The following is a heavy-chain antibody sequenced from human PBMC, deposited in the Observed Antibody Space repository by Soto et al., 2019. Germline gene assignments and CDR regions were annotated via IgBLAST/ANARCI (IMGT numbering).Heavy chain of an antibody. CDR2: IYYSGST. CDR1: GGSISSGGYY. Sequence: PSETLSLTCTVSGGSISSGGYYWSWIRQHPGKGLEWIGYIYYSGSTYYNPSLKSRVTISVDTSKNQFSLKLSSVTAADTAVYYCARSPIYGSGSYPNWFDPWGQGTLVTVSS. CDR3: ARSPIYGSGSYPNWFDP. J-gene: IGHJ5*02. D-gene: IGHD3-10*01. V-gene: IGHV4-30-4*08.